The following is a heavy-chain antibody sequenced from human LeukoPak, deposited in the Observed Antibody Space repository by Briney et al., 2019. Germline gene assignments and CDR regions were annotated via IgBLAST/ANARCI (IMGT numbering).Heavy chain of an antibody. J-gene: IGHJ3*02. CDR3: AKDMGYYDSSGNDAFDI. CDR1: GFTFGDYA. Sequence: GRSLRLSCAASGFTFGDYAMHWVRQAPGKGLEWVSGISWDSGSIGYADSVKGRFTISRDNAKNSLYLQMNSLRAEDTALYYCAKDMGYYDSSGNDAFDIWGQGTMVTVSS. D-gene: IGHD3-22*01. V-gene: IGHV3-9*01. CDR2: ISWDSGSI.